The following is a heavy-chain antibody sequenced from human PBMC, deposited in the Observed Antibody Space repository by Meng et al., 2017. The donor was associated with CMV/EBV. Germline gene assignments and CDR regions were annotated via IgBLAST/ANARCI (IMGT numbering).Heavy chain of an antibody. CDR1: GFTFDDYG. Sequence: GESLKISCAASGFTFDDYGMSWVRQAPGKGLEWVSGINWNGGSTGYADSVKGRFTISRDNAKNSLYLQMNSLRAEDTALYYCARDLVVPPEDYYYGIDVWGQGTTVTVSS. D-gene: IGHD2-2*01. CDR2: INWNGGST. J-gene: IGHJ6*02. V-gene: IGHV3-20*04. CDR3: ARDLVVPPEDYYYGIDV.